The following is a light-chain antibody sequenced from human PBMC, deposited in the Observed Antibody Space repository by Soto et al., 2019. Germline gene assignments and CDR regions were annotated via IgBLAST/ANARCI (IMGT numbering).Light chain of an antibody. Sequence: QSVLTQPASVSGYPGQSITISCTRTSSDVGGYNSVSWYQQHPGKAPKLILYDVTDRPSGVSYRFSGSKSGNTASLTISGLQAADEADYFCTSFTSSMTNVFGSGTKVTVL. CDR2: DVT. V-gene: IGLV2-14*01. J-gene: IGLJ1*01. CDR1: SSDVGGYNS. CDR3: TSFTSSMTNV.